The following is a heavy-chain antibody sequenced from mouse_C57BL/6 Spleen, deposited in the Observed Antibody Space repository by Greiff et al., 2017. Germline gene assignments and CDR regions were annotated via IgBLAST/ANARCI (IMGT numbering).Heavy chain of an antibody. D-gene: IGHD1-1*01. V-gene: IGHV1-5*01. J-gene: IGHJ4*01. Sequence: EVQLQQSGTVLARPGASVKMSCKTSGYTFTSYWMHWVKQRPGQGLEWIGAIYPGNSDTSYNQKFKGKAKLTAVTSASTAYMELSSLTNEDSAVYYCTRSGSTVVEDYAMDYWGQGTSVTVSS. CDR1: GYTFTSYW. CDR2: IYPGNSDT. CDR3: TRSGSTVVEDYAMDY.